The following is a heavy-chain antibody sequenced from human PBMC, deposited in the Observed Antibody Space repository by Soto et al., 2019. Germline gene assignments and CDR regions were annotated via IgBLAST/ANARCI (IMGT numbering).Heavy chain of an antibody. V-gene: IGHV3-43*01. J-gene: IGHJ4*02. CDR1: GFTFDDYP. Sequence: DVQLVESGGVVVQPGGSLRLSCAASGFTFDDYPMHWVRQAPGKGLEWVSLISWDGGTTHYSDSVKGRFTISRDNSKNSLFLQMNSLRTEDTALYYCAKWGSVGAYGPFCFDYWGQGALVTVSS. CDR3: AKWGSVGAYGPFCFDY. CDR2: ISWDGGTT. D-gene: IGHD3-16*01.